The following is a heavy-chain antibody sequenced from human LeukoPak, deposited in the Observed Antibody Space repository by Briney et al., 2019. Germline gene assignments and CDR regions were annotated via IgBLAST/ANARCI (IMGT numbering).Heavy chain of an antibody. CDR2: ISAYNGNT. J-gene: IGHJ5*02. V-gene: IGHV1-18*01. D-gene: IGHD6-6*01. CDR3: ARVLRTGAALNWFDP. Sequence: ASVKVSCKASGYTFTSYGISWVRQAPGQGLEWMGWISAYNGNTNYAQKLQGRVTMTTDTSTSTAYMELRSLRSDDTAVYYCARVLRTGAALNWFDPWGQGTLVTVSS. CDR1: GYTFTSYG.